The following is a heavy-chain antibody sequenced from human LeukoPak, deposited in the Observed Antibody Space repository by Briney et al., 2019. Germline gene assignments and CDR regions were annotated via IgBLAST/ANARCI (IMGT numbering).Heavy chain of an antibody. CDR3: ARVRDGYNDAFDI. CDR2: VTPSGGST. CDR1: GYTFTSYY. V-gene: IGHV1-46*01. J-gene: IGHJ3*02. Sequence: ASVKVSCKASGYTFTSYYIHWVRQAPAQGLELMGIVTPSGGSTSDAQKFQGRVTMTRDMSTSTVYMELSSLRSEGTAVYYCARVRDGYNDAFDIWGQGTMVTVSS. D-gene: IGHD5-24*01.